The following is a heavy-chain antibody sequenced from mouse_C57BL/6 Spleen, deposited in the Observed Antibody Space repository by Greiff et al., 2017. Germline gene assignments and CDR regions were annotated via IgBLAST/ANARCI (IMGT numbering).Heavy chain of an antibody. D-gene: IGHD1-1*01. J-gene: IGHJ3*01. CDR2: ISSGSSTI. V-gene: IGHV5-17*01. CDR1: GFTFSDYG. CDR3: AREKYYYGSSLAWFAY. Sequence: EVKLVESGGGLVKPGGSLKLSCAASGFTFSDYGMHWVRQAPEKGLEWVAYISSGSSTIYYADTVKGRFTISRDNAKNTLFLQMTSLRSEDTAMYYCAREKYYYGSSLAWFAYWGQGTLVTVSA.